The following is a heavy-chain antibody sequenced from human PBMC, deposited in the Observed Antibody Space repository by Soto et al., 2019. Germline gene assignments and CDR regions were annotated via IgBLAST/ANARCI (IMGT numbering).Heavy chain of an antibody. Sequence: GGSLRLSCAASGFTFSSYGMHWVRQAPGKGLECVAVIWYDGSNKYYADSVKGRFTISRDNSKNTLYLQMNSLRAEDTAVYYCARDLPSKRYYYDSSGYSPFDYWGQGTLVTVYS. CDR2: IWYDGSNK. J-gene: IGHJ4*02. V-gene: IGHV3-33*01. CDR3: ARDLPSKRYYYDSSGYSPFDY. CDR1: GFTFSSYG. D-gene: IGHD3-22*01.